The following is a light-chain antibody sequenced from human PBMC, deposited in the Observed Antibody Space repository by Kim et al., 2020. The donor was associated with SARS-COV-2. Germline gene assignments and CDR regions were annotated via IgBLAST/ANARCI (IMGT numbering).Light chain of an antibody. J-gene: IGKJ4*01. CDR1: QDIRNS. CDR3: QQYHNLPLT. V-gene: IGKV1-33*01. Sequence: DIQMTQSLSSLSASVGDRVTITCQASQDIRNSLNWYQQKPGKVPQLLIYDASNLEKGVPSRFSGSGSGTDFTFTISSLQPEDLATYYCQQYHNLPLTFGGGTKVDIK. CDR2: DAS.